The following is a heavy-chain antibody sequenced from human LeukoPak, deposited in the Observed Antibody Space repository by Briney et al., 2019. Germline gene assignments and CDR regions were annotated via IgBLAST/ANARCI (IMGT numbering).Heavy chain of an antibody. D-gene: IGHD3-9*01. Sequence: SQTLSLTCAVSGGSISSGGYSWSWIRQPPGKGLEWIGYIYHSGSTYYNPSLKSRVTISVDRSKNQFSLKLSSVTAADTAVYYCAGQPDYDILTGYSDWGQGTLVTVSS. CDR1: GGSISSGGYS. J-gene: IGHJ4*02. CDR3: AGQPDYDILTGYSD. CDR2: IYHSGST. V-gene: IGHV4-30-2*01.